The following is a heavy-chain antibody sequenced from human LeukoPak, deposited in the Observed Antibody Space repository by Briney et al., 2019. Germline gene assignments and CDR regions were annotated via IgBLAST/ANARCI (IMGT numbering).Heavy chain of an antibody. D-gene: IGHD6-6*01. CDR2: IYYSGST. V-gene: IGHV4-59*01. CDR3: ARLQYSSSSANFDY. CDR1: GGSISSYY. J-gene: IGHJ4*02. Sequence: SETLSLTCSVSGGSISSYYWSWIRQPPGKGLEWIGYIYYSGSTNYNPSLKSRVTISVDTSKNQFSLKLSSVTAADTAVYYCARLQYSSSSANFDYWGQGTLVTVSS.